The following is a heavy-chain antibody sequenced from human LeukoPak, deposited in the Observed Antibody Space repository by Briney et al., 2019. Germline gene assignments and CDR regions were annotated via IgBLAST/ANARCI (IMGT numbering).Heavy chain of an antibody. CDR1: GGTFSSYA. CDR3: ARGYSYGHKGRYYFDY. V-gene: IGHV1-69*01. CDR2: IIPIFGTA. J-gene: IGHJ4*02. Sequence: GASVKVSCKASGGTFSSYAISWVRRAPGQGLEWMGGIIPIFGTANYARKFQGRVTITADESTSTAYMELSSLRSEDTAVYYCARGYSYGHKGRYYFDYWGQGTLVTVSS. D-gene: IGHD5-18*01.